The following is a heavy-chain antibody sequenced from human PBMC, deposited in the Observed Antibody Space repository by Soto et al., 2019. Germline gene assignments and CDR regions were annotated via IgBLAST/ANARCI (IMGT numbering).Heavy chain of an antibody. V-gene: IGHV3-33*01. J-gene: IGHJ4*02. CDR2: MWYDGSNK. D-gene: IGHD3-22*01. CDR1: GFTFSSYG. CDR3: ASTGGAYYDSSGYSGY. Sequence: PGGSLRLSCAASGFTFSSYGMHWVRQAPGKGLEWVAVMWYDGSNKYYADSVKGRFTISRDNSKNTLYLQMNSLRAEDTAVYYCASTGGAYYDSSGYSGYWGQGTLVTVSS.